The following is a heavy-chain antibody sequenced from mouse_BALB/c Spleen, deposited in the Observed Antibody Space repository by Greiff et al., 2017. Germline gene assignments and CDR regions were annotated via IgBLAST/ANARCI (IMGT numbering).Heavy chain of an antibody. J-gene: IGHJ3*01. CDR3: ARHVGDGLGFAY. V-gene: IGHV5-12-2*01. CDR2: ISNGGGST. Sequence: EVQVVESGGGLVQPGGSLKLSCAASGFTFSSYTMSWVRQTPEKRLEWVAYISNGGGSTYYPDTVKGRFTISRDNAKNTLYLQMSSLKSEDTAMYYCARHVGDGLGFAYWGQGTLVTVSA. CDR1: GFTFSSYT. D-gene: IGHD2-3*01.